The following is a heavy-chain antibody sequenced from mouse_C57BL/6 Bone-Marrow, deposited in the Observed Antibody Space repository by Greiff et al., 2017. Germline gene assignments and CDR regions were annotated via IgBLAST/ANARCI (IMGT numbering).Heavy chain of an antibody. Sequence: VQLQQSGAELVRPGASVKLSCTASGFNIKDDYMHWVKQRPEQGLEWIGWIDPENGDTEYASKFQGKATITADTSSNTAYLQLSSLSSEDTAVYYCTTGQDGDWDGYLGWWGRGSTRT. CDR2: IDPENGDT. D-gene: IGHD4-1*01. CDR3: TTGQDGDWDGYLGW. J-gene: IGHJ2*01. CDR1: GFNIKDDY. V-gene: IGHV14-4*01.